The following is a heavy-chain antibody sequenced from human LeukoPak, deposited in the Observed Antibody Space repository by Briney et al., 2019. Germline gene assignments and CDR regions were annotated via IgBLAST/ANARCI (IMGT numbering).Heavy chain of an antibody. Sequence: GGSLRLSCVASGFTLSSYAMSWVRQAPGKGLEWVSVISGSGGSSYYADSMKGRFTISRDNSKNTVYLQMNSLRAEDTAVHYCAKGRFGELFQFDYWGQGTLVTVSS. V-gene: IGHV3-23*01. J-gene: IGHJ4*02. CDR3: AKGRFGELFQFDY. CDR2: ISGSGGSS. CDR1: GFTLSSYA. D-gene: IGHD3-10*01.